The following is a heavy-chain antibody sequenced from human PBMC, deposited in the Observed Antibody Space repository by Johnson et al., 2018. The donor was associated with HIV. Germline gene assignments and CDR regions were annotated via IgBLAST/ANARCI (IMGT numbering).Heavy chain of an antibody. CDR1: GFTVSSNY. D-gene: IGHD5-24*01. V-gene: IGHV3-11*04. Sequence: QVQLVESGGGLIQPGGSLRLSCAASGFTVSSNYMSWVRQAPGKGLEWVSYISSSGTAKYYADSVKGRFTISRDNAKNSLYLQMNSLRAEDTAVYYCAREMAWEDAFDIWGQGTMVTVSS. CDR2: ISSSGTAK. CDR3: AREMAWEDAFDI. J-gene: IGHJ3*02.